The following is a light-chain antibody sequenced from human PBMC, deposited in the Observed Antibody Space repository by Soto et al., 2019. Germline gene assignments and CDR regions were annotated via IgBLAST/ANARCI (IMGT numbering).Light chain of an antibody. CDR3: CSFTTTSTHV. CDR2: EVN. J-gene: IGLJ1*01. Sequence: QSALTHPASLSGSPGQSITISCTGTSSDIGAYDYVSWFQQHPGKAPKLMISEVNNRPSGVSNRFSGSKSGNTAYLTISGLQVEDEAEYFCCSFTTTSTHVFGTGTKVTVL. CDR1: SSDIGAYDY. V-gene: IGLV2-14*01.